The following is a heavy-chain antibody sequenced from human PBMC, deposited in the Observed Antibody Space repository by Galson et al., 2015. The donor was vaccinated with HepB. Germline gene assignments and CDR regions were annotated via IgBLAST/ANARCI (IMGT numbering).Heavy chain of an antibody. D-gene: IGHD2-2*01. CDR3: ARDPSGCSSTSCYASYYYYGMDV. CDR1: GYTFTSYA. Sequence: SVKVSCKASGYTFTSYAMNWVRQAPGQGLGWMGWINTNTGSPTYAQGFTGRFVFSLDTSVSTAYLQISSLKAEDTAVYYCARDPSGCSSTSCYASYYYYGMDVWGQGTTVTVSS. J-gene: IGHJ6*02. V-gene: IGHV7-4-1*02. CDR2: INTNTGSP.